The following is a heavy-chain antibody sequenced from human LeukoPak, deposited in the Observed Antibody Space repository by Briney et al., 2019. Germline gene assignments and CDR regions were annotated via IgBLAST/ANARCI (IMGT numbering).Heavy chain of an antibody. J-gene: IGHJ4*02. V-gene: IGHV3-33*08. CDR2: IWYDGSNK. CDR3: ARDQPDDGSYLFDY. CDR1: GFTFYVYA. Sequence: GGSLRLSCAASGFTFYVYAMHWVRQAPGKGLEGVAVIWYDGSNKYYADSVKGRFTISRGNSKNTRYLQMNSLRAKDTAVYYCARDQPDDGSYLFDYWGQGTLVTVSS. D-gene: IGHD1-26*01.